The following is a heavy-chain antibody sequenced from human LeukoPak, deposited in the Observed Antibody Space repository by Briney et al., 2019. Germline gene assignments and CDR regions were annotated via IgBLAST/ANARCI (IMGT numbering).Heavy chain of an antibody. CDR2: ISGSGGST. CDR1: GFTFSSYA. J-gene: IGHJ3*02. D-gene: IGHD3-3*01. V-gene: IGHV3-23*01. CDR3: AKDRRITIFGVVIPKGPDAFDI. Sequence: PGGSLRLSCAASGFTFSSYAMSWVRQAPGKGLEWVSAISGSGGSTYYADSVKGRFTISRDNSKNTLYLQMNSLRAGDTAVYYCAKDRRITIFGVVIPKGPDAFDIWGQGTMVTVSS.